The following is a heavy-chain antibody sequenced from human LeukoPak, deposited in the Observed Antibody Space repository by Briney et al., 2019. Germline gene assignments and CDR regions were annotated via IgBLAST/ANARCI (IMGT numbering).Heavy chain of an antibody. V-gene: IGHV4-59*01. J-gene: IGHJ6*03. D-gene: IGHD6-13*01. CDR1: GGSISSYY. CDR2: IYYSGST. CDR3: ARTTEAHSWRTRYYDYYMDV. Sequence: SETLSLTCTVSGGSISSYYWSWIRQPPGKGLEWIGYIYYSGSTNYNPSLKRRVTISVDTSKNQFSLKLSSVTAADTAVYYCARTTEAHSWRTRYYDYYMDVWGKGTTVTVSS.